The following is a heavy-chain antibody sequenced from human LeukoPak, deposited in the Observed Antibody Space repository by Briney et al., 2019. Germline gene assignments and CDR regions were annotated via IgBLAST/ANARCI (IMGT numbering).Heavy chain of an antibody. V-gene: IGHV1-2*02. CDR3: ARDFASAYSSSSLDY. J-gene: IGHJ4*02. D-gene: IGHD6-13*01. Sequence: ASVKVSCKASGYTFTGYYMHWVRQAPGQGLEWMGWINPNSGGTNYAQKFQGRVTMTRDTSISTAYMELSRLRSDDTAVYYCARDFASAYSSSSLDYWGQGTLVTVSS. CDR2: INPNSGGT. CDR1: GYTFTGYY.